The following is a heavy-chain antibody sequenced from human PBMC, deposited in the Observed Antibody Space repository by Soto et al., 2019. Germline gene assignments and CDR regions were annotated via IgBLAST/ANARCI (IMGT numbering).Heavy chain of an antibody. D-gene: IGHD4-17*01. V-gene: IGHV3-23*01. J-gene: IGHJ6*02. Sequence: EVQLLESGGGLEQPGGSLRLSCAVSGFTFSSFAMTWVRQAPGKGLEWVSGISGDGIRTYYTDSVRGRFTISRDNSKNTLYLQKNSLRVEDTAVYFCAREVSRTVTTDAGDRYYYYGLYVWGQGTTVTVSS. CDR3: AREVSRTVTTDAGDRYYYYGLYV. CDR2: ISGDGIRT. CDR1: GFTFSSFA.